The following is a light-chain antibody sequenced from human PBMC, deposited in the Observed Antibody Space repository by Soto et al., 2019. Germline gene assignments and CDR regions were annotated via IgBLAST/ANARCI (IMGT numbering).Light chain of an antibody. CDR2: DSS. Sequence: EIVLTQSPAALSVSPGERVTLSCRASQGIGSTLAWYQQKPGQTPSLLIYDSSTRAIGIPARFSGSRSGTEFTLTINGLQSEDFAVYYCQRYNNWPLTFGGGTKVEIK. J-gene: IGKJ4*01. V-gene: IGKV3-15*01. CDR1: QGIGST. CDR3: QRYNNWPLT.